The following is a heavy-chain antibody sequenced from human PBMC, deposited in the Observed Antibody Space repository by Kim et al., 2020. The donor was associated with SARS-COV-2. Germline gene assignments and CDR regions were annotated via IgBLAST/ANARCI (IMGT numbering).Heavy chain of an antibody. CDR2: FDPEDGET. V-gene: IGHV1-24*01. CDR3: VTLDSSGYYKEYYFDY. CDR1: GYTLTELS. Sequence: ASVKVSCKVSGYTLTELSMHWVRQAPGKGLEWMGGFDPEDGETIYAQKFQGRVTMTEDTSTDTVYMDLSSLRSEDTAVYYCVTLDSSGYYKEYYFDYWGQGTLVTVSS. D-gene: IGHD3-22*01. J-gene: IGHJ4*02.